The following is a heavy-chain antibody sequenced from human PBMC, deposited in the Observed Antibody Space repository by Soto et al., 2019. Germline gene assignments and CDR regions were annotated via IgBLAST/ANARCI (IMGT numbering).Heavy chain of an antibody. CDR2: IHYSGSI. CDR1: GGSISTDHYH. CDR3: AREDDGGDRDYYGLDV. D-gene: IGHD2-21*02. J-gene: IGHJ6*02. V-gene: IGHV4-30-4*01. Sequence: QVQLQESGPGLVRPSQTLSLTCTVSGGSISTDHYHWTWIRQTPGKGLEWIGYIHYSGSIHFNPSLQSRVSMSVDTSKNLSSLKLSSVTAADTAVYFCAREDDGGDRDYYGLDVWGQGTTVTVSS.